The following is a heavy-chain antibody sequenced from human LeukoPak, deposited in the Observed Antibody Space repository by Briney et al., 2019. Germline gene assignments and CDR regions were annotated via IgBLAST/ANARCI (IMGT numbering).Heavy chain of an antibody. CDR1: GFTFSSYA. CDR2: ISGSGGST. J-gene: IGHJ6*03. D-gene: IGHD2-2*01. CDR3: AKDYCSSTSCSPYAPYYMDV. V-gene: IGHV3-23*01. Sequence: GGSLRLTCAASGFTFSSYAMSWVRQAPGKGLEWVSAISGSGGSTYYADSVKGRFTISRDNSKNTLYLQMNSLRAEDTAVYYCAKDYCSSTSCSPYAPYYMDVWGKGTMVTVSS.